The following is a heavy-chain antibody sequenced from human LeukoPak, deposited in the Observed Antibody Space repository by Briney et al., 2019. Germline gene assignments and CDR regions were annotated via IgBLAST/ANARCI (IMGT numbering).Heavy chain of an antibody. CDR1: GYTFTGYY. J-gene: IGHJ4*02. CDR3: ARDQEDIVLMAQNPGY. D-gene: IGHD2-8*01. V-gene: IGHV1-2*02. Sequence: ASAKVSCKASGYTFTGYYMHWVRQAPGQGLEWMGWINPNSGGTNYAQKFQGRVTMTRDTSISAAYMELSRLRSDDTAVYYCARDQEDIVLMAQNPGYWGQGTLVTVSS. CDR2: INPNSGGT.